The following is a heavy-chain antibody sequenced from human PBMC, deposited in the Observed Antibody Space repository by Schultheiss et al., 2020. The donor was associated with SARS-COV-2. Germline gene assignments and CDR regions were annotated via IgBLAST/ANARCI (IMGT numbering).Heavy chain of an antibody. Sequence: SETLSLTCTVSGGSISRGGYYWNWIRQHPGKGLEWIGHVFHSGSTFYNPSLKSRVAISVDTSENQFSLKLSSVTAADTAVYYCARDASFSRIAAAGPYFDYWGQGTLVTVSS. J-gene: IGHJ4*02. D-gene: IGHD6-13*01. CDR1: GGSISRGGYY. CDR2: VFHSGST. V-gene: IGHV4-31*03. CDR3: ARDASFSRIAAAGPYFDY.